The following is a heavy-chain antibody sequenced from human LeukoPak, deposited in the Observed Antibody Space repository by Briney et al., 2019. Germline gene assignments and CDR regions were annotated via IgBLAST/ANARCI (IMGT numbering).Heavy chain of an antibody. J-gene: IGHJ3*02. CDR3: AREPEITMIVVAPEDAFDI. V-gene: IGHV3-21*01. CDR1: GFTFSSYS. Sequence: GSLRLSCAASGFTFSSYSMNWDRQAPGKGLEWVSSIKSSRSYIYYADSVKGRFTITRDNAKNSLYLQMNSLRAEDTAVYYCAREPEITMIVVAPEDAFDIWGQGTMVTVSS. CDR2: IKSSRSYI. D-gene: IGHD3-22*01.